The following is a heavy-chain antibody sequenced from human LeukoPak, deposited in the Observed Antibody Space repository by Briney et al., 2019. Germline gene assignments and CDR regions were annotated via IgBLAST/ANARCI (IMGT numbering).Heavy chain of an antibody. Sequence: PGRSLRLSCAAPGFTFSSYAMHWVRQAPGKGLEWVAVISYDGSNKYYADSVKGRFTISRDNSKNTLYLQMNSLRAEDTAVYYCARAPTYRPDDYWGKGTLVTVSS. CDR2: ISYDGSNK. CDR1: GFTFSSYA. CDR3: ARAPTYRPDDY. D-gene: IGHD5-12*01. J-gene: IGHJ4*02. V-gene: IGHV3-30*01.